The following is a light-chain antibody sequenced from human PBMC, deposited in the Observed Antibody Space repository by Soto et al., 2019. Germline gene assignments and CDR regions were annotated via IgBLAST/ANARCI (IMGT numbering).Light chain of an antibody. Sequence: SYELTQPPSVSVSPGQTARITCSGDKLGDKYASWYQQKPGQSPVLVIYQDTKRPSGIPERFSGSISGNTASLTIRGTQAMDEADYFCQAWDRGTSYVFGTGTQLTVL. V-gene: IGLV3-1*01. CDR2: QDT. CDR3: QAWDRGTSYV. CDR1: KLGDKY. J-gene: IGLJ1*01.